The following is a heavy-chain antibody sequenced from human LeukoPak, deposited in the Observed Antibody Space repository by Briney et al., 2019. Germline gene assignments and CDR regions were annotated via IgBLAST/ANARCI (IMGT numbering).Heavy chain of an antibody. D-gene: IGHD3-10*01. CDR2: IRGSGGST. J-gene: IGHJ4*02. CDR3: ARENYYGSGSYYLTYFDY. CDR1: GFTFSSYA. V-gene: IGHV3-23*01. Sequence: GGSLRLSCAASGFTFSSYAMSWVRQAPGKGLEWVSAIRGSGGSTYYADSVKGRFTISRDNSKNTLYLQMNSLRAEDTAVYYCARENYYGSGSYYLTYFDYWGQGTLVTVSS.